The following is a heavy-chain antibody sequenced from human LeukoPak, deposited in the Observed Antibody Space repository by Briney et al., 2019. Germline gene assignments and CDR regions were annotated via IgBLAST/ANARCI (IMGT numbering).Heavy chain of an antibody. CDR3: ATAPRPAPMGGSAFDV. CDR2: INHNGNVN. V-gene: IGHV3-7*03. CDR1: GFTFSSCW. D-gene: IGHD3-10*01. J-gene: IGHJ3*01. Sequence: GGSLRLSCAASGFTFSSCWMNWARQAPGKGLEWVASINHNGNVNYYVDSVKGRFTISRDNAKNSLYLQMSNLRAEDTAVYFCATAPRPAPMGGSAFDVWGQGTEVIVSS.